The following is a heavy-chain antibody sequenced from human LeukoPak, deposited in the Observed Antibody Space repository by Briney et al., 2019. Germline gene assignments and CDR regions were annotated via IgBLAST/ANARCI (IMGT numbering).Heavy chain of an antibody. D-gene: IGHD3-3*01. J-gene: IGHJ3*02. Sequence: GGSLRLSCAASGFTVSKYDMHWVRQAPGKGLVWVSRINTDGSSTSYADSVKGRFTISRDNAKNTLYLQMNSLRAEDTAVYYCASAQNFWSGFISGSGAFDIWGQGTMVTVSS. CDR2: INTDGSST. CDR1: GFTVSKYD. CDR3: ASAQNFWSGFISGSGAFDI. V-gene: IGHV3-74*01.